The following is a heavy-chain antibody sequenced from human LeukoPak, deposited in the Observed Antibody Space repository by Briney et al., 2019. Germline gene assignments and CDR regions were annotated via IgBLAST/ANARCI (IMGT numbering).Heavy chain of an antibody. CDR2: INPNSGGT. D-gene: IGHD5-18*01. V-gene: IGHV1-2*02. Sequence: GASVKVSCKASGYTFTGYYMHWVRQAPGQGLEWMGWINPNSGGTNYPQKFQGRVTMTRDTSISTAYMELSRLRSDDTAVYYCARGNTAMVYDYWGQGTLVTVSS. CDR3: ARGNTAMVYDY. CDR1: GYTFTGYY. J-gene: IGHJ4*02.